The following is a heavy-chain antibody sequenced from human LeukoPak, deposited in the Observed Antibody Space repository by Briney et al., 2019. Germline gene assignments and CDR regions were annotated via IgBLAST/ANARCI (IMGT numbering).Heavy chain of an antibody. CDR1: GFTFSSYA. CDR3: AKLLSWVVVVAAPPHTGFDP. D-gene: IGHD2-15*01. J-gene: IGHJ5*02. CDR2: ISGSGGST. V-gene: IGHV3-23*01. Sequence: PGGSLRLSCAASGFTFSSYAMSWVRQAPGKGLEWVSAISGSGGSTYYADSVKGRFTISRDNSKNTLYLQMNSLRAEDTAVYYCAKLLSWVVVVAAPPHTGFDPWGQGTLVTVSS.